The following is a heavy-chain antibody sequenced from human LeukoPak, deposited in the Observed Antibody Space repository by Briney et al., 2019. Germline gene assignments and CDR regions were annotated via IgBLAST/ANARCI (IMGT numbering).Heavy chain of an antibody. V-gene: IGHV4-39*01. D-gene: IGHD6-13*01. CDR2: TSYSGST. J-gene: IGHJ4*02. Sequence: SETLSLTCTVSGASSSNSSYFWGWVRQPPGKGLEWIGTTSYSGSTYYSPSLRSRITMSVDTSKNQFSLNLSSVTAADTAVYYCARLSSTHLPNYWGQGILVTISS. CDR1: GASSSNSSYF. CDR3: ARLSSTHLPNY.